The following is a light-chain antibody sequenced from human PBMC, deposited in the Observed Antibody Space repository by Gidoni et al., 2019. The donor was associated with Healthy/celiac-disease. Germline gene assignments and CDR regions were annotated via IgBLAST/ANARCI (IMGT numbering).Light chain of an antibody. CDR3: QSYDSSLSGYVV. J-gene: IGLJ2*01. Sequence: QSVLTQPPSVSGAPGQGVTIPCTGSSSNIGAGYDVHWYQQLPGTAPKLLIYGNSNRPSGVPDRFSGSKSGTSASLAITGLQAEDEADYYCQSYDSSLSGYVVFGGGTKLTVL. CDR2: GNS. CDR1: SSNIGAGYD. V-gene: IGLV1-40*01.